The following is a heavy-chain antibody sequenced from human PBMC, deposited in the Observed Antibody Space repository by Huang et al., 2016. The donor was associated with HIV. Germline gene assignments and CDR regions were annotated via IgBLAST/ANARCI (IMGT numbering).Heavy chain of an antibody. J-gene: IGHJ4*02. CDR2: ISGSGGRT. D-gene: IGHD5-18*01. CDR1: GFTFSNYA. CDR3: AEEVSGYSYGIDY. Sequence: EVQLLESGGGLVQPGGSLRLSCIASGFTFSNYAMSWVRQAPGKGREWVSAISGSGGRTYYADSGKGRFTISRDNFKNTLYLQMNSLRAEDTAVYYCAEEVSGYSYGIDYWGQGTLVTVSS. V-gene: IGHV3-23*01.